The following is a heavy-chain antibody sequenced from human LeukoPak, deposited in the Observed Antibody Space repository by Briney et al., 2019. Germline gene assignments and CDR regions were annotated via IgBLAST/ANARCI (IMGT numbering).Heavy chain of an antibody. V-gene: IGHV1-69*13. Sequence: SVKVSCKASGGTFSGYAISWVRQAPGQGLEWMGGIIPIFGTANYAQKFQGRVTITADESTSTAYMELSSLRSEDTAVYYCAREGYYGSGSYPYYYGMDVWGRGTTVTVSS. CDR2: IIPIFGTA. CDR3: AREGYYGSGSYPYYYGMDV. J-gene: IGHJ6*02. CDR1: GGTFSGYA. D-gene: IGHD3-10*01.